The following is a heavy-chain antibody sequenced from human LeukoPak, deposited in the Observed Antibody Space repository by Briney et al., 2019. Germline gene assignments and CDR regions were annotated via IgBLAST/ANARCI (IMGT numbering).Heavy chain of an antibody. CDR3: ARARPIWAYYYYYYMGL. CDR2: INHSGST. CDR1: GGSFSGYY. D-gene: IGHD2-21*01. J-gene: IGHJ6*03. Sequence: SETLSLTCAVYGGSFSGYYWSWIRQPPGKGLEWIGEINHSGSTNYNPSLKSRVTISVDTSKNQFSLKLSSVTAADTAVYYCARARPIWAYYYYYYMGLLGKGTTVTVSS. V-gene: IGHV4-34*01.